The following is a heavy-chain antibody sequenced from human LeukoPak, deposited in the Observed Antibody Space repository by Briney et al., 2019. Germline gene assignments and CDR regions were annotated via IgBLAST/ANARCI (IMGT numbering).Heavy chain of an antibody. CDR3: ARESDVDTAMGYFDY. J-gene: IGHJ4*02. V-gene: IGHV4-59*12. CDR2: IYYSGST. Sequence: SETLSLTCTVSGGSISTYYWSWIRQPPGKGLEWIGYIYYSGSTDYNPSLKSRVTISLDTSKNQFSLKLSSVTAADTAVYYCARESDVDTAMGYFDYWGQGTLVTVSS. D-gene: IGHD5-18*01. CDR1: GGSISTYY.